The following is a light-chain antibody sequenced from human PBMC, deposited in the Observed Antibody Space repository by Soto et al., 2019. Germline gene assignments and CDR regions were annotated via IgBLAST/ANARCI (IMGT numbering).Light chain of an antibody. CDR2: GAS. V-gene: IGKV3-20*01. CDR1: QTVSTNY. Sequence: EIVLTQSPGTLCLSPGERATLSCRASQTVSTNYLAWYQQKPGQAPRLLIYGASSRATGIPDRFSGSGSGTDFILTISRLEPEDFAVYYCQQYGSSPRTFGQGTKLEIK. J-gene: IGKJ2*01. CDR3: QQYGSSPRT.